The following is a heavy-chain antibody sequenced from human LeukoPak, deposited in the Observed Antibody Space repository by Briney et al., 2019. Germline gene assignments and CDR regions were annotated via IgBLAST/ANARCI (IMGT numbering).Heavy chain of an antibody. CDR1: GGSFSGYY. CDR3: ARTYCGGDCRGYYYYYYMDV. CDR2: IYTSGST. Sequence: SETLSLTCAVYGGSFSGYYWNWIRQPAGKGLEWIGRIYTSGSTKYNPSLKSRVTVSVDTSKNQLSLKVRSVTAADTAVYYCARTYCGGDCRGYYYYYYMDVWGKGTTVTISS. D-gene: IGHD2-21*02. J-gene: IGHJ6*03. V-gene: IGHV4-59*10.